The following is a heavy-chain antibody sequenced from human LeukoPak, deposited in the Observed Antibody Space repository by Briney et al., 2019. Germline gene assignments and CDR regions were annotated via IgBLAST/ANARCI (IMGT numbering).Heavy chain of an antibody. CDR3: ARLEHYYDSSGKEYYFDY. CDR2: INHSGST. CDR1: GGSISSSSYY. Sequence: SETLSLTCTVSGGSISSSSYYWGWIRQPPGKGLEWIGEINHSGSTNYNPSLKSRVTISVDTSKNQFSLKLSSVTAADTAVYYCARLEHYYDSSGKEYYFDYWGQGTLVTVSS. V-gene: IGHV4-39*07. D-gene: IGHD3-22*01. J-gene: IGHJ4*02.